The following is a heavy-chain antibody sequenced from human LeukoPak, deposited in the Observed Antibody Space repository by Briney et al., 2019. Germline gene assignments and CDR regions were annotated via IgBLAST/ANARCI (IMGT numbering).Heavy chain of an antibody. CDR2: IYYSGST. CDR3: ARATRSITVLLEAFDI. Sequence: SETLSLTCTVSGGSISSYYWSWIRQPPGKGLEWIGYIYYSGSTNYNPSLKSRVTISVDTSKNQFSLKLSSVTAADTAVYYCARATRSITVLLEAFDIWGQGTMVTVSS. CDR1: GGSISSYY. V-gene: IGHV4-59*01. J-gene: IGHJ3*02. D-gene: IGHD3-16*01.